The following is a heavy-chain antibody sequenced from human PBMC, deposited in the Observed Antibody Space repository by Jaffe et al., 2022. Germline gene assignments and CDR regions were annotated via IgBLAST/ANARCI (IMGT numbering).Heavy chain of an antibody. V-gene: IGHV3-7*01. Sequence: EVQLVESGGGLVQPGGSLRLSCAASGFTFSSHWMSWVRQAPGKGLEWVANIKQDGSEKYYVDSVKGRFTISRDNAKNSLYLQMNSLRAEDTAVYYCARDASRGYCSGGSCLQFDYWGQGTLVTVSS. J-gene: IGHJ4*02. CDR3: ARDASRGYCSGGSCLQFDY. CDR2: IKQDGSEK. D-gene: IGHD2-15*01. CDR1: GFTFSSHW.